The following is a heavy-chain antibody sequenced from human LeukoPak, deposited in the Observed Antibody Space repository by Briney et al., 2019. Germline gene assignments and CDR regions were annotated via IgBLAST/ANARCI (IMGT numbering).Heavy chain of an antibody. CDR3: ARKYSSSSRAFDI. Sequence: TSETLSLTCTVSGGSISSSSYYWSWIRQPAGKGLEWIGRIYTSGSTNYNPSLKSRVTISVDTSKNQFSLKLSSVTAADTAVYYCARKYSSSSRAFDIWGQGTMVTVSS. D-gene: IGHD6-6*01. CDR1: GGSISSSSYY. J-gene: IGHJ3*02. CDR2: IYTSGST. V-gene: IGHV4-61*02.